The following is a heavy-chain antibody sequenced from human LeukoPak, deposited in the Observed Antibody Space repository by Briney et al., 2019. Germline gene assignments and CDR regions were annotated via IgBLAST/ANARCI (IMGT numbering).Heavy chain of an antibody. CDR1: GFTFSDYA. CDR2: ITNNGGST. D-gene: IGHD2-2*01. J-gene: IGHJ4*02. V-gene: IGHV3-64D*06. Sequence: PGGSLRLSCSVSGFTFSDYAMHWVRQAPGKGLEYVSAITNNGGSTYYADSAKGRFSVSRDNSKNTVYLQLSSLRPDDTAVYCCVKGRIYCCYPSLDYWGQGTLVTVSS. CDR3: VKGRIYCCYPSLDY.